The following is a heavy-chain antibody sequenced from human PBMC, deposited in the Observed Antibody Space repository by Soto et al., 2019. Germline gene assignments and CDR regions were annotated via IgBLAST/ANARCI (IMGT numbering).Heavy chain of an antibody. V-gene: IGHV1-2*02. CDR1: GYTFTGYY. CDR2: INPNSGDT. CDR3: ARDLIAVAGTPWFDP. J-gene: IGHJ5*02. D-gene: IGHD6-19*01. Sequence: ASVKVSCKASGYTFTGYYMHWVRQAPGQGLEWMGWINPNSGDTNYAQKFQGRVTMTRDTSISTAYMELSRLRSDDTAVYYCARDLIAVAGTPWFDPWGQGTLVTVSS.